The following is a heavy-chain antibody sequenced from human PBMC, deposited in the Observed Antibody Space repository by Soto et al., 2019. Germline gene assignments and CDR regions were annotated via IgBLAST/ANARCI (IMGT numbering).Heavy chain of an antibody. CDR3: ARGSSWSYFDY. V-gene: IGHV1-3*04. J-gene: IGHJ4*02. CDR2: INTANDNT. CDR1: GYTFTSYA. Sequence: QVQLVQSGAEVKKPGDSVKVSCRASGYTFTSYAIHWVRQAPGQRPEWMGWINTANDNTKYSQKFQGRVTITRDTSASIVYMDLSSLRSEDTAVYYCARGSSWSYFDYWGQGTLVTVSS. D-gene: IGHD6-13*01.